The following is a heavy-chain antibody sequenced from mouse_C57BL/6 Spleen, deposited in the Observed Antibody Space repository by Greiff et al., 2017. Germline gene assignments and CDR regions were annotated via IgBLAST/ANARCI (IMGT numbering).Heavy chain of an antibody. Sequence: QVQLQQSGAELARPGASVKLSCKASGYTFTSYGISWVKQRTGQGLEWIGEIYPGSGSTNYNEKFKSKATLTVDTSSSTAYMQLSSLTSEDSAVYYCAREDSSGYAGAYWGQGTLVTVSA. V-gene: IGHV1-81*01. D-gene: IGHD3-2*02. CDR3: AREDSSGYAGAY. CDR1: GYTFTSYG. CDR2: IYPGSGST. J-gene: IGHJ3*01.